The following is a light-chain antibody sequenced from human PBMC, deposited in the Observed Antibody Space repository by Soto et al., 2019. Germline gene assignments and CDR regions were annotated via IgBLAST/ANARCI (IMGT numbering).Light chain of an antibody. CDR1: SGHSNYA. CDR3: QTRATGIRV. CDR2: IESDGSH. J-gene: IGLJ2*01. V-gene: IGLV4-69*01. Sequence: QLVLTQAPSASASLGASVKLTCTLSSGHSNYAIAWHQQRPEKGPRYLMKIESDGSHSKADGIPDRFSGSSSGAERYLTISSLQSEDEADYYCQTRATGIRVFGGGTKLTVL.